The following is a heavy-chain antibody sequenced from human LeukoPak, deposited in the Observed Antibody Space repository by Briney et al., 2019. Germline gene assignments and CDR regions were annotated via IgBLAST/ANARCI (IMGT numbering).Heavy chain of an antibody. J-gene: IGHJ4*02. CDR2: MKEDGGEI. CDR1: GFPFSNYW. CDR3: VRDRGYSTFDY. V-gene: IGHV3-7*01. Sequence: PGGSLRLSCAGSGFPFSNYWMAWVRQAPGKGLEWVANMKEDGGEINYVDSVKGRVTISRDNAKNSLDLQMNSLRVDDTAVYYCVRDRGYSTFDYWGQGTLVIVSS. D-gene: IGHD4-23*01.